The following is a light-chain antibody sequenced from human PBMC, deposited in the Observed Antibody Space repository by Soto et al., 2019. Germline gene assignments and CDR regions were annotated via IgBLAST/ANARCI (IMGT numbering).Light chain of an antibody. J-gene: IGLJ2*01. CDR3: SSYTDSNTVL. CDR1: SSDVGAYNY. V-gene: IGLV2-14*01. Sequence: QSALTQPASVSGSPGQSITISCTGTSSDVGAYNYVSWYQHHPGKAPKLIIYEVANRPSGVSNRFSGSKSGNTASLTISGLQAEDGADYYCSSYTDSNTVLFGGGPKLTVL. CDR2: EVA.